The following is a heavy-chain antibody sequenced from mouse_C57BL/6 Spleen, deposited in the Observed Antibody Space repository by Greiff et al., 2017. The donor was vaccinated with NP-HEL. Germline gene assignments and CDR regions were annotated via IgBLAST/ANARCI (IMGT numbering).Heavy chain of an antibody. J-gene: IGHJ1*03. D-gene: IGHD2-3*01. CDR1: GYTFTDYY. CDR2: INPNNGGT. CDR3: ARSDDGDV. V-gene: IGHV1-26*01. Sequence: EVQLQQSGPELVKPGASVKISCKASGYTFTDYYMNWVKQSHGKSLEWIGDINPNNGGTSYNQKFKGKATLTVDKSSSTAYMELRSLTSEDSAVYYCARSDDGDVWGTWTTVTVSS.